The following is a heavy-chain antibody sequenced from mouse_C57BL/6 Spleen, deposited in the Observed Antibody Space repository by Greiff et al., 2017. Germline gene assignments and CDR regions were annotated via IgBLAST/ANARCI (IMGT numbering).Heavy chain of an antibody. J-gene: IGHJ2*01. CDR3: ARHDGSFFDY. Sequence: EVKLVESGGDLVKPGGSLKLSCAASGFTFSSYGMSWVRQTPDKRLEWVATISSGGSYTYYPDSVKGRFTFSRDNAKNTLYLQMSSLKSADTAMYYCARHDGSFFDYWGQGTTLTVSS. D-gene: IGHD1-1*02. CDR1: GFTFSSYG. CDR2: ISSGGSYT. V-gene: IGHV5-6*01.